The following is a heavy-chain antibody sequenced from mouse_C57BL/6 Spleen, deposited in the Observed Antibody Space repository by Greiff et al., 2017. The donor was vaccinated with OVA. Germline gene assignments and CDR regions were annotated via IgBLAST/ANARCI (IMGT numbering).Heavy chain of an antibody. Sequence: EVHLVESGPGLVKPSQSLSLTCSVTGYSITSGYYWNWIRQFPGNKLEWMGYISYDGSNNYNPSLKNRISITRDTSKNQFFLKLNSVTTEDTATYYCARTPYYGRTYYYAMDYWGQGTSVTVSS. D-gene: IGHD1-1*01. CDR2: ISYDGSN. CDR3: ARTPYYGRTYYYAMDY. J-gene: IGHJ4*01. CDR1: GYSITSGYY. V-gene: IGHV3-6*01.